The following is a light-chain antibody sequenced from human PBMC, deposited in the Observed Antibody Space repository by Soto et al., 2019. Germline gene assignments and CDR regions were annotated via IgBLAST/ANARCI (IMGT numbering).Light chain of an antibody. CDR1: QSISSW. Sequence: DIQMTQSPSTLSASVGDRVTITCRTSQSISSWLAWYQQKPGKAPKLLIYKATRLENGVTSKFSGNRTGTEFTLTISNLQPDDFAPYDGLQDNSYSWTFGRGTKVEIK. V-gene: IGKV1-5*03. CDR3: LQDNSYSWT. CDR2: KAT. J-gene: IGKJ1*01.